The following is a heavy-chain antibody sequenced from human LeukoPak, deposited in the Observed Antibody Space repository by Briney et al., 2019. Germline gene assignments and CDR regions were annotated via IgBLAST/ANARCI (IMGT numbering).Heavy chain of an antibody. D-gene: IGHD3-22*01. V-gene: IGHV3-30*02. CDR2: IRSDGSNK. J-gene: IGHJ4*02. CDR3: ARGAREYYYDSSGPFDY. Sequence: PGGSLRLSCAASGFTFSTYGMHWVRQAPGKGLEWVAFIRSDGSNKYYADSMKGRFTISRDNSKNTLYLQMNSLRAEDTAVYYCARGAREYYYDSSGPFDYWGQGTLVTVSS. CDR1: GFTFSTYG.